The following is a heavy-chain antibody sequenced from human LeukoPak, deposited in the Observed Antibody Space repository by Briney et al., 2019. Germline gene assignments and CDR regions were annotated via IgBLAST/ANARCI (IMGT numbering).Heavy chain of an antibody. Sequence: ASVKVSCKASGYTFTSYGISWVRQAPGQGLEWMGWISAYNGNTNYAQKLQGRVTMTTDTSTSTAYMELRSLRSDDTAVYYCARRTSYVWGSYRSSYFDYWGQGTLVTVSS. CDR3: ARRTSYVWGSYRSSYFDY. CDR2: ISAYNGNT. CDR1: GYTFTSYG. D-gene: IGHD3-16*02. V-gene: IGHV1-18*01. J-gene: IGHJ4*02.